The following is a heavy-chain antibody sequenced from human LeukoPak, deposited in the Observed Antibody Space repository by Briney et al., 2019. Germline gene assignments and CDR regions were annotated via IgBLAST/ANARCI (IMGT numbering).Heavy chain of an antibody. CDR3: ARVGGLSFYGMDV. CDR2: ISSSSSYI. J-gene: IGHJ6*02. CDR1: GFTFSSYS. Sequence: PGGSLRLSCAAPGFTFSSYSMNWVRQAPGKGLEWVSSISSSSSYIYYADSVKGRFTISRDNAKNSPYLQMNSLRAEDAAVYYCARVGGLSFYGMDVWGQGTTVTVSS. V-gene: IGHV3-21*01. D-gene: IGHD3-16*02.